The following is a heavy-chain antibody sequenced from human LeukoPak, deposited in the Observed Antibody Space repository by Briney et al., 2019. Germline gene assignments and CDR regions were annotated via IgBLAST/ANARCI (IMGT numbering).Heavy chain of an antibody. D-gene: IGHD6-19*01. J-gene: IGHJ4*02. CDR3: ARHRSGWYYFDY. Sequence: SETLSLTCTVSGGSISSSSYYWGWIRQPPGKGLEWIGSIYYCGSTYYNPSLKSRVTISVDTSKNQFSLKLSSVTAADTAVYYCARHRSGWYYFDYWGQGTLVTVSS. CDR2: IYYCGST. CDR1: GGSISSSSYY. V-gene: IGHV4-39*01.